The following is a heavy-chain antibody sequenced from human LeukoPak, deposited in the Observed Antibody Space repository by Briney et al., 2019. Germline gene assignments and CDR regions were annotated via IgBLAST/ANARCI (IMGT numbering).Heavy chain of an antibody. CDR3: ARDRDCSGGSCYHTYGMDV. CDR1: GFTFSTYG. CDR2: IWYDGSNK. J-gene: IGHJ6*02. Sequence: GGSLRLPCAASGFTFSTYGMHWVRQAPGKGLEWVAVIWYDGSNKYYADSVKGRFTISRDNSKNTLYLQMNSLRAEDTAVYYCARDRDCSGGSCYHTYGMDVWGQGTTVTVSS. V-gene: IGHV3-33*08. D-gene: IGHD2-15*01.